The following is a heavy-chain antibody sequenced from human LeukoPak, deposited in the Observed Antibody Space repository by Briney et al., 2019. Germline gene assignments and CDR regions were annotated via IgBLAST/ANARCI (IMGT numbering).Heavy chain of an antibody. CDR2: ISSSGSTI. D-gene: IGHD3-10*01. J-gene: IGHJ4*02. V-gene: IGHV3-48*03. CDR1: GFTFSSYE. CDR3: ARAPVWFGDLYFDY. Sequence: GGSLRLSCAASGFTFSSYEMNWVRQAPGKGLEWVSYISSSGSTIYYADSVKGRFTISRDNSKNMLYLQMNSLRAEDTALYYCARAPVWFGDLYFDYWGQGTLVTVSS.